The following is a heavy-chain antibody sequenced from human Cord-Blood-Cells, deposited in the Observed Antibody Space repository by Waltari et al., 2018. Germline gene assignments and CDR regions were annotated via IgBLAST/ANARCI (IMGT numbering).Heavy chain of an antibody. D-gene: IGHD2-2*01. CDR2: IYHRGST. V-gene: IGHV4-4*02. J-gene: IGHJ6*02. CDR3: ARDHRGVPAAMPDYYYYFGMDV. Sequence: QVQLQESGPGLVKPSGTLSLTCAVSGGSISSSNWWSWVRQPPGKGLEWIGEIYHRGSTNYNPSPERRVTLSVDKSKNPVSLKLRSVTGAGTAGYYCARDHRGVPAAMPDYYYYFGMDVLGQGTTVTVSS. CDR1: GGSISSSNW.